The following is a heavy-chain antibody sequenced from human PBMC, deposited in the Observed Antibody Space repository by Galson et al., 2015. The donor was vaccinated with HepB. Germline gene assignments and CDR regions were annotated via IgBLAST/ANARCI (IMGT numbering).Heavy chain of an antibody. CDR2: ISTYNGDT. CDR1: GYNSPSYG. J-gene: IGHJ4*02. D-gene: IGHD4-23*01. V-gene: IGHV1-18*04. CDR3: ARRRYGGTMDY. Sequence: SVKVSCKASGYNSPSYGLNWVRQAPGEGLEWMGRISTYNGDTNYAQKFQGRVNMTTETSTNAAYMELRNLRPDDTAVYFCARRRYGGTMDYWGQGTRVTVSS.